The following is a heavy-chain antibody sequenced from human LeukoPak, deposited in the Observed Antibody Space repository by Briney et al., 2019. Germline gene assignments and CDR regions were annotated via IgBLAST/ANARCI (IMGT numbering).Heavy chain of an antibody. CDR3: ARARGRIAARGGFDY. J-gene: IGHJ4*02. CDR1: GGSISSRNSY. V-gene: IGHV4-39*07. Sequence: PSETLSLTCSVSGGSISSRNSYWGWIRQPPGKGLEWIGTIYYSGTTYYIPSLKSRVTISVDTSKNQFSLKLSSVTAADTAVYYCARARGRIAARGGFDYWGQGTLVTVSS. CDR2: IYYSGTT. D-gene: IGHD6-6*01.